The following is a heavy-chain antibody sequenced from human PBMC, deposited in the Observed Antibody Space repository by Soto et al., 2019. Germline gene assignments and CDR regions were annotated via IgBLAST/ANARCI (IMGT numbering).Heavy chain of an antibody. CDR1: GYTFSNYG. D-gene: IGHD3-10*01. CDR2: ISPHNGYT. V-gene: IGHV1-18*04. Sequence: QVRLVQSGAEVKKPGASVKVSCKASGYTFSNYGLNWVRQAPGQGLEWMGWISPHNGYTTYAQRLQGRVTMTTDTSTNIAYLEVRSLRSDDTAVFYCARASRSENNYALGYWGQGTLVTVSS. J-gene: IGHJ4*02. CDR3: ARASRSENNYALGY.